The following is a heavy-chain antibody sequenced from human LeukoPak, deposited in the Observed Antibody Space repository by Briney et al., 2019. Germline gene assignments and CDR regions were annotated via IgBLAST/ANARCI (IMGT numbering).Heavy chain of an antibody. CDR3: ARGSEYYDSSGYYYFDY. CDR2: IIPIFGTA. V-gene: IGHV1-69*05. J-gene: IGHJ4*02. Sequence: SVKVSCKASGGTFSSYAISWVRQAPGQGLEWMGGIIPIFGTANYAQKFQGRVTITTDESTSTAYMELCSLRSEDTAVYYCARGSEYYDSSGYYYFDYWGQGTLVTVSS. CDR1: GGTFSSYA. D-gene: IGHD3-22*01.